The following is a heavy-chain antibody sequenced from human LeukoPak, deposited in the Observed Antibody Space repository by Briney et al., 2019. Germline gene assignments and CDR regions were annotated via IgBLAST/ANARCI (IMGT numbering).Heavy chain of an antibody. V-gene: IGHV3-21*01. CDR3: ASSYDSSGYYVY. D-gene: IGHD3-22*01. CDR1: GFTFSRYS. J-gene: IGHJ4*02. CDR2: ISSSSSCI. Sequence: GGSLRLSCAASGFTFSRYSMSWVRQAPGKGLGWVSSISSSSSCIYYADSVKRRFTISSDNAKNSLYLQLNSLRAEDTAVYYCASSYDSSGYYVYWGQGTLVTVSS.